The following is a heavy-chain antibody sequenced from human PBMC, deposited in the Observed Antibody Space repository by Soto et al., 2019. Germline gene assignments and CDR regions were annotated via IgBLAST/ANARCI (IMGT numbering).Heavy chain of an antibody. D-gene: IGHD2-21*02. CDR1: GGSISSPGYS. CDR3: ARGAPFVVVTAAPGDAFDI. J-gene: IGHJ3*02. Sequence: SETLSLTCAASGGSISSPGYSWTWIRQPPGKGLEWIGYIYNTGNTYHNPSLKSRVTISVDRSKNHFSLRLSSVTAADTAMYYCARGAPFVVVTAAPGDAFDIWGKGTMVTVAS. CDR2: IYNTGNT. V-gene: IGHV4-30-2*01.